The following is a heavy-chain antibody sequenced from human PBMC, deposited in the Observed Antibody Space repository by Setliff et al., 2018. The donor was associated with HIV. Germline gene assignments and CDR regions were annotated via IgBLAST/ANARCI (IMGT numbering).Heavy chain of an antibody. Sequence: SETLSLTCTVSGGSISSRNHYWGWIRQPPGKGLEWIGSIYYTGVTYYNPSLRSRVTISVDTSKKQFSLNLSSVTAADTAVYYCAKVPIWGSVDYWGQGTLVTVSS. D-gene: IGHD3-16*01. J-gene: IGHJ4*02. CDR3: AKVPIWGSVDY. V-gene: IGHV4-39*01. CDR1: GGSISSRNHY. CDR2: IYYTGVT.